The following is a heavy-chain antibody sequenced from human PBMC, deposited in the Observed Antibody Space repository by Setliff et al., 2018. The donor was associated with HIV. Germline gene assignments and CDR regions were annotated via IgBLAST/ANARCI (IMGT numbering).Heavy chain of an antibody. J-gene: IGHJ4*02. V-gene: IGHV4-34*01. CDR3: ARGHPIVPTGLVSFYFDH. Sequence: SETLSLTCAVYGGSFSGYHWSWIRQSPGKGLEWIGEIDHSGSADDNPSLKSRVTISVDTSKNQFSLKLSSVSAADTAVYYCARGHPIVPTGLVSFYFDHWGQGTLVTVSS. CDR2: IDHSGSA. CDR1: GGSFSGYH. D-gene: IGHD2-2*01.